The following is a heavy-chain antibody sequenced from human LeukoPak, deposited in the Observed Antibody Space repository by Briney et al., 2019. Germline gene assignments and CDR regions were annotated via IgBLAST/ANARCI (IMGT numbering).Heavy chain of an antibody. CDR3: ASGWKGYDYVWGSYRNDY. CDR2: ISSSSSYI. D-gene: IGHD3-16*02. Sequence: PGGSLRLSCAASGFTFSSYSMNWVRQAPGKGLEWVSSISSSSSYIYYADSVKGRFTISRDNAKNSLYLQMNSLRAEDTAVHYCASGWKGYDYVWGSYRNDYWGQGTLVTVSS. J-gene: IGHJ4*02. CDR1: GFTFSSYS. V-gene: IGHV3-21*01.